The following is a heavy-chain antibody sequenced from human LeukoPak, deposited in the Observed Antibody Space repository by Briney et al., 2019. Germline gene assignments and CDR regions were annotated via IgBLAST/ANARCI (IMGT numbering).Heavy chain of an antibody. J-gene: IGHJ3*01. V-gene: IGHV3-23*01. D-gene: IGHD3-9*01. CDR1: GFTFGSHA. CDR3: AKRHDVLTGPLNA. Sequence: GGSLRLSCIASGFTFGSHAMNWVRQAPGKGLEWVSSISGSGARTYYADSMKGRFTISRDNSKNTVYIQMISLRPEDTAVYYFAKRHDVLTGPLNAWGQGTMVTVSS. CDR2: ISGSGART.